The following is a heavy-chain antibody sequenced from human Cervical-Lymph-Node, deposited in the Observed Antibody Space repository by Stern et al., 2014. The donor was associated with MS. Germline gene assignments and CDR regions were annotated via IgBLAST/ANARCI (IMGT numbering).Heavy chain of an antibody. CDR3: VKRGITEVRGVRLGDY. J-gene: IGHJ4*02. V-gene: IGHV3-30*18. CDR1: GFTFSSYG. CDR2: ISYDGSDT. D-gene: IGHD3-10*01. Sequence: VQLVESGGGVVQPGRSLRLTCTVSGFTFSSYGMHWVRQAPGKGLEWVSVISYDGSDTYYAEPVKGRFTISRDNTKNTLYLEMRRLRREDTAVYYCVKRGITEVRGVRLGDYWGPGTLVIVSS.